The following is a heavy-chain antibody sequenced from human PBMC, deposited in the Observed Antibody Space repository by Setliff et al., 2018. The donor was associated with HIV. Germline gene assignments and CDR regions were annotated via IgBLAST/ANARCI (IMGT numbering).Heavy chain of an antibody. J-gene: IGHJ4*02. CDR2: AYYSGST. Sequence: SETLSLTCTVSGGSISSNYYYWGWIRQPPGKGLEWIGSAYYSGSTHYTPSLKSRVTISVDTSKNQLSLRLNSVTAADTAIYYCAGHVYRYYDRSVKNDYWGQGTLVTVSS. D-gene: IGHD3-22*01. CDR1: GGSISSNYYY. V-gene: IGHV4-39*01. CDR3: AGHVYRYYDRSVKNDY.